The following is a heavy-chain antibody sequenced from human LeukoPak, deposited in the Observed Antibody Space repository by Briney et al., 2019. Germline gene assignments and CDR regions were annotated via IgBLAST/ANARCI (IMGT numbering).Heavy chain of an antibody. V-gene: IGHV3-11*06. CDR2: VNADSGTT. CDR3: ARGTNNCFDH. D-gene: IGHD2-2*01. Sequence: GGSLRLSCAASGFTFSDYYMSWIRQAPGKGLEWVSYVNADSGTTDYADSVKGRFTISRDNAKNSLYLQLNSLRAEDTAVYYCARGTNNCFDHWGQGTLVTVSS. CDR1: GFTFSDYY. J-gene: IGHJ5*02.